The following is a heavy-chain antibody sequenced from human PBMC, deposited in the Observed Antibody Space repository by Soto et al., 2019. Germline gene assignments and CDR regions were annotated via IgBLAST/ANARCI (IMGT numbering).Heavy chain of an antibody. D-gene: IGHD3-22*01. J-gene: IGHJ4*02. V-gene: IGHV1-2*02. CDR1: GYTFTGYY. CDR2: INPNSGGT. CDR3: AGGAYDSSGYRTNTNFDY. Sequence: ASVKVSCKASGYTFTGYYMHWVRQAPGQGLEWMGWINPNSGGTSYAQKFQGRVTMTRDTSISTAYMELSRLRSDDTAVYYCAGGAYDSSGYRTNTNFDYWGQGTLVTVSS.